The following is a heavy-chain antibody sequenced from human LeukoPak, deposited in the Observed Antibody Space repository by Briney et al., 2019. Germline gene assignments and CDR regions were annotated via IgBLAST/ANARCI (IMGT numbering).Heavy chain of an antibody. J-gene: IGHJ4*02. D-gene: IGHD2-21*02. CDR3: ARYHDSEGYCGGDCYSRLVAYFDY. CDR1: GFTFSNAW. CDR2: IKSKTDGGTT. V-gene: IGHV3-15*01. Sequence: PGGSLRLSCAASGFTFSNAWMSWVRQAPGKGLEWVGRIKSKTDGGTTDYAAPVKGRFTISRDDSKNTLYLQMNSLRAEDTAVYYCARYHDSEGYCGGDCYSRLVAYFDYWGQGTLVTVSS.